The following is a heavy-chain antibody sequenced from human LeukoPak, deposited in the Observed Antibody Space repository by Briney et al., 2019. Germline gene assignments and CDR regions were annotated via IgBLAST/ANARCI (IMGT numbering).Heavy chain of an antibody. CDR1: GGAISSYY. J-gene: IGHJ4*02. CDR3: ARFGSRWEGRDYFDY. CDR2: IHYSGST. V-gene: IGHV4-59*01. D-gene: IGHD1-26*01. Sequence: SETLSLTCTVSGGAISSYYWSWIRQPPGKGLEWIGYIHYSGSTNYNPSLKSRVTISVDTSKSQFSLKLSSVTAADTAVYYCARFGSRWEGRDYFDYWGQGTLVTVSS.